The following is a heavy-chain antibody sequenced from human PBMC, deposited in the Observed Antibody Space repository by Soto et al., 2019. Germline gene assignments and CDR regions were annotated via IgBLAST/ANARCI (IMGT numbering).Heavy chain of an antibody. J-gene: IGHJ5*02. CDR2: INHSGRT. CDR3: GREYSSSWGGGDNWFDP. CDR1: GGSFSGYY. D-gene: IGHD6-6*01. V-gene: IGHV4-34*01. Sequence: SETLSLPCAVYGGSFSGYYWSWIRQPPGKGLEWIGEINHSGRTHSNQSLKSRITISVDTPKNQFSLKLSSMTAAATAVYYCGREYSSSWGGGDNWFDPWGQGTLVTVSS.